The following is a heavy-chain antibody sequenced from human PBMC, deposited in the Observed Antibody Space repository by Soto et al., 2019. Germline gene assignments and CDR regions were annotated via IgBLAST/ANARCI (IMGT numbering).Heavy chain of an antibody. D-gene: IGHD1-1*01. V-gene: IGHV4-39*02. Sequence: QLLESGPGLLKPSETLSLTCTVSGGSIASGSYYWDWIRQAPGKGLEWIGSGFHSVSTYYNRSLTSRVIIFVDTSKNEFSLTLRSVSAAEPALYHCVRVWVGTIWNNYERLGARDLWGQGTTVIVSS. J-gene: IGHJ6*02. CDR1: GGSIASGSYY. CDR2: GFHSVST. CDR3: VRVWVGTIWNNYERLGARDL.